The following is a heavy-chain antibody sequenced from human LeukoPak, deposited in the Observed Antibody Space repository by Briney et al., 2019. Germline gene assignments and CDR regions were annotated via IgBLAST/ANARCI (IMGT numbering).Heavy chain of an antibody. V-gene: IGHV3-23*01. CDR3: AKLPGRAADY. CDR2: ISDSGGGT. CDR1: GFTFSSYV. Sequence: GGSLRLSCAASGFTFSSYVMNWVRQAPGKGLEWVSGISDSGGGTYYADSVKGRFTISRDDSKNTLYLQMNSLRAEDTAVYYCAKLPGRAADYWGQGTLVTVSS. J-gene: IGHJ4*02.